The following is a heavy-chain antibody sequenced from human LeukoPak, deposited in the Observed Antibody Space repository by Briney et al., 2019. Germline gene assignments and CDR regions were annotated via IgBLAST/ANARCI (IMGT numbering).Heavy chain of an antibody. V-gene: IGHV4-61*02. CDR2: IYTSGST. CDR1: GGSISSGSYY. CDR3: ARDRISTNFWSGYYDY. J-gene: IGHJ4*02. Sequence: PSQTLSLTCTVSGGSISSGSYYWSWIRQPAGKGLEWIVRIYTSGSTNYNPSLKSRVTISVDTSKNQFSLTLSSVTAADTAVYYCARDRISTNFWSGYYDYWGQGTLVTVSS. D-gene: IGHD3-3*01.